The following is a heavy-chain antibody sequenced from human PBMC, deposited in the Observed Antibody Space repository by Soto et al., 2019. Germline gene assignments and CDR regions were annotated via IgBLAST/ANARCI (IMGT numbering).Heavy chain of an antibody. CDR3: AREENCSDGVCYSEYFQR. CDR1: GYIFTAYS. CDR2: VNPSGGST. J-gene: IGHJ1*01. Sequence: VKVSCKTSGYIFTAYSMHWVRQAPGQGLEWMGVVNPSGGSTNYAQKFQGRITMTRDTSTSTVFMDLSSLTSEDTAVYYCAREENCSDGVCYSEYFQRWGQGTLVTVSS. V-gene: IGHV1-46*01. D-gene: IGHD2-15*01.